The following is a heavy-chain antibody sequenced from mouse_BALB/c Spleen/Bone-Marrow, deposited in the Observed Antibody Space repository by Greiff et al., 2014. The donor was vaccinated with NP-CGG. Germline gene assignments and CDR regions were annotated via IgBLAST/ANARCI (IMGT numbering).Heavy chain of an antibody. CDR1: GYTFTDYN. CDR2: IYPYNGGT. V-gene: IGHV1S29*02. CDR3: ATYYRYDWFAY. D-gene: IGHD2-14*01. Sequence: VQLQQSGPELVKPGASVKLSCKASGYTFTDYNMHWVKQSHGKSLEWIGYIYPYNGGTGYNQKFKSKATLTVDNSSSTAYMELRSLTSEDSAVYYCATYYRYDWFAYWGQGTLVTVSA. J-gene: IGHJ3*01.